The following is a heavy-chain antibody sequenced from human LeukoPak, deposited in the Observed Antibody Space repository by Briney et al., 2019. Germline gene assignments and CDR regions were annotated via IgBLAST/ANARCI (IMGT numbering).Heavy chain of an antibody. CDR2: IYYSGST. Sequence: SQTLSLTCTVSGGSISSGGYYWSWIRQPPGKGLEWIGYIYYSGSTYYNPSLKSRVTISVDTSKNQFSLKLSSVTAADTAVYYCARVVWGYCSSTSCYRYAFDIWGQGTMVTVSS. D-gene: IGHD2-2*01. CDR1: GGSISSGGYY. CDR3: ARVVWGYCSSTSCYRYAFDI. J-gene: IGHJ3*02. V-gene: IGHV4-30-4*08.